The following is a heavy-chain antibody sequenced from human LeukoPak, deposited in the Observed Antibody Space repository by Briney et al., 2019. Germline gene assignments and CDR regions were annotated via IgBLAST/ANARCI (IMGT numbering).Heavy chain of an antibody. CDR2: IYYSGTT. CDR3: ARESDSYGPPGY. D-gene: IGHD5-18*01. CDR1: GGSISSGGYY. V-gene: IGHV4-31*03. Sequence: SETLSLTCTVSGGSISSGGYYWSWIRQHPGKGLEWIGYIYYSGTTYYTPSLKSRVTISVDTSKNQFSLKLSSVTAADTAVYYCARESDSYGPPGYWGQGTLVTVSS. J-gene: IGHJ4*02.